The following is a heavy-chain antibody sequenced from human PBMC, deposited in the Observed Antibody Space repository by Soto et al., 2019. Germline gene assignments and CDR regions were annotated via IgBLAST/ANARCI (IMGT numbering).Heavy chain of an antibody. J-gene: IGHJ4*02. CDR3: TTAERGGSYYSDY. Sequence: EVQLVESGGGLVRPGESLRLSCAASGFTFTSAWINWVRQAPGKGLEWAGRIKSKTDGGTVYYGAPVKGRFTISRDDSKNTAYLQMNSLRNEDTAVYYCTTAERGGSYYSDYWGQGTLVTVSS. D-gene: IGHD1-26*01. CDR2: IKSKTDGGTV. CDR1: GFTFTSAW. V-gene: IGHV3-15*07.